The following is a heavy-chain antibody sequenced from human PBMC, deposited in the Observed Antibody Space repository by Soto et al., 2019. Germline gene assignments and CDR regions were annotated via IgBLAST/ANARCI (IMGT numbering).Heavy chain of an antibody. V-gene: IGHV3-30-3*01. Sequence: GRSLRLSCAASGFTFSSYAMHWVRQAPGKGLEWVAVISYDGSNKYYADSVKGRFTISRDNSKNTVYLQMNSLRAEDTAVYYCARDRGYSGYDPPPFFDYWGQGTLVTVSS. CDR1: GFTFSSYA. CDR2: ISYDGSNK. CDR3: ARDRGYSGYDPPPFFDY. J-gene: IGHJ4*02. D-gene: IGHD5-12*01.